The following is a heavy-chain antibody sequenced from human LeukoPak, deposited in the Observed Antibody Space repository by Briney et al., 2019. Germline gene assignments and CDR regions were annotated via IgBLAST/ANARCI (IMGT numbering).Heavy chain of an antibody. CDR3: ARVRNCGGDCYPGDY. V-gene: IGHV1-18*01. Sequence: GASVKVSCKASGYTFTSYGISWVRQAPGQGLEWMGGISAYNGNTNYAQKLQGRVTMTTDTSTSTAYMELRSLRSDDTAVYYCARVRNCGGDCYPGDYWGQGTLVTVSS. CDR2: ISAYNGNT. J-gene: IGHJ4*02. D-gene: IGHD2-21*02. CDR1: GYTFTSYG.